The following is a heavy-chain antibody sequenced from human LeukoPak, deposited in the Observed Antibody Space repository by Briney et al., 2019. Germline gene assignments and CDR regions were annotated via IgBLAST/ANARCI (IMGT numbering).Heavy chain of an antibody. CDR2: IYYSGST. V-gene: IGHV4-59*01. CDR3: AIAMGGALDY. Sequence: SETLSLTCTVSGGSISSYYWSWIRQPPGKGLEWIGYIYYSGSTNYNPSLKSRVTISVDTSKNQFSLKLSSVTAADTAVYYCAIAMGGALDYWGQGTLVTVSS. J-gene: IGHJ4*02. D-gene: IGHD3-16*01. CDR1: GGSISSYY.